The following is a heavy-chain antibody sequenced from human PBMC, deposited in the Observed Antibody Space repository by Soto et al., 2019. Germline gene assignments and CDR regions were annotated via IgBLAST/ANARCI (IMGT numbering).Heavy chain of an antibody. Sequence: SETLSLTCTVSGGSISSYYWSWIRQPPGKGLEWIGYIYYSGSTNYNPSLKSRVTISVDTSKNQFSLKLSSVTAADTAVYYCARFAAVARWFDPWGQGTLVTVS. J-gene: IGHJ5*02. CDR3: ARFAAVARWFDP. D-gene: IGHD6-19*01. CDR2: IYYSGST. CDR1: GGSISSYY. V-gene: IGHV4-59*01.